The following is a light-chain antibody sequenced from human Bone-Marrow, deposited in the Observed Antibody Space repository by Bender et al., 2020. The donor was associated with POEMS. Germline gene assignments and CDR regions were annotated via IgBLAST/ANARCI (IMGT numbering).Light chain of an antibody. Sequence: SYDLTQPPSVSVSPGQTASVTCSGDKFGEKYASWYQQKPGQSPVLVIYQDTKRPSGIPERFSGSSSGTTVTLTISGVQAEDEADYYCQSADSSGTPWVFGGGTKLTVL. V-gene: IGLV3-25*03. CDR1: KFGEKY. J-gene: IGLJ3*02. CDR3: QSADSSGTPWV. CDR2: QDT.